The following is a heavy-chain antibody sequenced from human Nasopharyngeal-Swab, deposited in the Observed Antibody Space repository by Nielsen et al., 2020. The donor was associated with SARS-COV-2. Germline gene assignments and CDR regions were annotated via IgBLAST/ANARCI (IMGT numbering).Heavy chain of an antibody. CDR2: IYYTGST. V-gene: IGHV4-31*03. D-gene: IGHD3-22*01. J-gene: IGHJ4*02. CDR1: GASINSATSY. CDR3: ARVFYDSGGYYWDY. Sequence: SETLSLTCTVAGASINSATSYWSWIRQHPGKELEWIGNIYYTGSTNSNPTLKSRVTMSVDAAKHQFSRKLSSVVAADTAGYYCARVFYDSGGYYWDYWGQGTLVTVSS.